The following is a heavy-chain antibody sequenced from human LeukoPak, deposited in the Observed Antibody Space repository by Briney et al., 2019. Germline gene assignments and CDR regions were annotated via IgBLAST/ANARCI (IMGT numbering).Heavy chain of an antibody. Sequence: PSETLSLTCTVSGGSICSYYWSWIRQPPGKGLEWIGYIYYSGSTNYNPSLKSRVTISVDTSKNQFSLKLSSVTAADTAVYYCARHSKYYYDSSGSYVGYFQHWGQGTLVTVSS. CDR3: ARHSKYYYDSSGSYVGYFQH. V-gene: IGHV4-59*08. J-gene: IGHJ1*01. D-gene: IGHD3-22*01. CDR2: IYYSGST. CDR1: GGSICSYY.